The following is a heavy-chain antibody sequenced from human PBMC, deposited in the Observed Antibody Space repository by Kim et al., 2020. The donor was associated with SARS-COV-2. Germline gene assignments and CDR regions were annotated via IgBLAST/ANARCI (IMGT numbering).Heavy chain of an antibody. J-gene: IGHJ5*02. Sequence: NPSLKSRVTISVDPSKNRFSLKLSSVTAADTAVYYCARLVVVAASTRFDPWGQGTLVTVSS. V-gene: IGHV4-39*01. CDR3: ARLVVVAASTRFDP. D-gene: IGHD2-15*01.